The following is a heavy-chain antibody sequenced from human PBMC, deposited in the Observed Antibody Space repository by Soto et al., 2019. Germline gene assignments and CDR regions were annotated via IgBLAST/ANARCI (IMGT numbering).Heavy chain of an antibody. D-gene: IGHD4-17*01. CDR3: ARDHDYGIYYYYGMGV. V-gene: IGHV3-30-3*01. J-gene: IGHJ6*02. Sequence: QVQLVESGGGVVQPGRSLRLSCAASGFTFSNYAMHWVRQAPGKGLEWVAVISYDGNKKYYADSVKGRFTISRDNSKTTLYLQMNSLRTEDTAVYYCARDHDYGIYYYYGMGVWGQGTTVTVSS. CDR1: GFTFSNYA. CDR2: ISYDGNKK.